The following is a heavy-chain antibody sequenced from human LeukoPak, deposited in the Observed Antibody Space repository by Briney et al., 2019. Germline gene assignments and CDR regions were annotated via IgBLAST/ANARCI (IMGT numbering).Heavy chain of an antibody. V-gene: IGHV3-30*03. Sequence: TGGSLRLSCAASGFTFSSYGMHWVRQAPGKGLEWVAVISYDGSNKYYADSVKGRFTISRDNSKNTLYLQMNSLRAEDTAVYYCARGCGLQSYYDSRCRYFDDWGQGTLVTVSS. J-gene: IGHJ4*02. CDR2: ISYDGSNK. D-gene: IGHD3-22*01. CDR1: GFTFSSYG. CDR3: ARGCGLQSYYDSRCRYFDD.